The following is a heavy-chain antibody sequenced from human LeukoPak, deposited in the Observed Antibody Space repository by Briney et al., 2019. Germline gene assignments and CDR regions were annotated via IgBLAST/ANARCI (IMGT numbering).Heavy chain of an antibody. V-gene: IGHV4-34*01. CDR1: GGSFSGYY. CDR3: ARGHLDHSTVAGDYYYGMDV. D-gene: IGHD6-19*01. Sequence: SETLSPTCAVYGGSFSGYYWSWIRQPPGKGLEWIGEINHSGSTNYNPSLKSRVTISVDTSKNQFSLKLSSVTAADTAVYYCARGHLDHSTVAGDYYYGMDVWGQGTTVTVSS. J-gene: IGHJ6*02. CDR2: INHSGST.